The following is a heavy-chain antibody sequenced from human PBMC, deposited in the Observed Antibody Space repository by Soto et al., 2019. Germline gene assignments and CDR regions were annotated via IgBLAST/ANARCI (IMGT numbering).Heavy chain of an antibody. Sequence: ASETLSLTCTFSGFSISSGGYYWSWIRQHPGKGLEWIGYIYYIGSTYYNPSLKSRVSISVDTSKNQFSLKLSSVTAADTAVYYCARFYMVRGVMGAFDIWGQGTMVTVSS. CDR2: IYYIGST. CDR1: GFSISSGGYY. V-gene: IGHV4-31*03. D-gene: IGHD3-10*01. CDR3: ARFYMVRGVMGAFDI. J-gene: IGHJ3*02.